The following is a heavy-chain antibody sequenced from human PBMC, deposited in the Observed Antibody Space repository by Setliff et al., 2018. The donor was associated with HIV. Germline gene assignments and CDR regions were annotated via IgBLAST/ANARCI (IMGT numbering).Heavy chain of an antibody. Sequence: PSETLSLTCAVSGASFVGDNHWSWIRQTPERGLEWIAYFMYTDIHYVNYLNYRNPSLASRFSISVDKSKNQFSLTLSSVTAADTAVYYCARARSDWYNVRPYYFDLWGQGTPVTVSS. CDR1: GASFVGDNH. D-gene: IGHD6-19*01. CDR3: ARARSDWYNVRPYYFDL. J-gene: IGHJ4*02. V-gene: IGHV4-30-4*01. CDR2: FMYTDIHYVNYLN.